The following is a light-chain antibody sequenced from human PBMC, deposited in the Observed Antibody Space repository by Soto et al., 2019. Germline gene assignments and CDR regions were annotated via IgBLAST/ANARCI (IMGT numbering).Light chain of an antibody. J-gene: IGKJ4*01. CDR3: QQYNKWIT. CDR1: ESVSSS. CDR2: GAT. V-gene: IGKV3-15*01. Sequence: EIVMTQSPATLSVSPGERVTLSCRASESVSSSLAWYQHKPGQAPRLLIYGATTREAGIPARFSGSGSGTEFTLTIFSLQSEDFAVYYCQQYNKWITFGGGTKVEIK.